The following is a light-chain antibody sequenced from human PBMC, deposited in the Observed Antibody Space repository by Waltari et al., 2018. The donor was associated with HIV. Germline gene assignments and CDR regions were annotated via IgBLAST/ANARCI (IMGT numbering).Light chain of an antibody. CDR3: TSYTSSTTLV. CDR1: SSDVGGYDY. CDR2: EVS. V-gene: IGLV2-14*01. Sequence: QSALTQSASVSGSPGQSLTISCTGTSSDVGGYDYCSWYQQHPGKAPKLMIYEVSNRPSGVSTRFSGSKSGNTASLIISGLQAEDEADYYCTSYTSSTTLVFGTGTKVTVL. J-gene: IGLJ1*01.